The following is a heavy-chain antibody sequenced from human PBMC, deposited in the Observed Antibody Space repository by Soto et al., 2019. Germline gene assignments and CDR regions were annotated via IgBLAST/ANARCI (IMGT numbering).Heavy chain of an antibody. CDR1: GGSVSSGSYY. J-gene: IGHJ5*02. Sequence: ASETLSLTCTVSGGSVSSGSYYWSWIRQPPGKGLEWIGYIYYSGSTNYNPSLKSRVTISVDTSKNQFSLKLSSVTAADTAVYYCARGDFWSGYSDLGENWFDPWGQGTLVTVSS. V-gene: IGHV4-61*01. CDR2: IYYSGST. CDR3: ARGDFWSGYSDLGENWFDP. D-gene: IGHD3-3*01.